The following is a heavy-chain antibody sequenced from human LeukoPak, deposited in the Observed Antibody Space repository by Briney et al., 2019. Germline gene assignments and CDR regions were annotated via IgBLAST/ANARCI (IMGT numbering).Heavy chain of an antibody. CDR3: ARDHGSAYYRAPRH. V-gene: IGHV1-46*01. J-gene: IGHJ4*02. D-gene: IGHD3-10*01. CDR2: INPSGGST. Sequence: ASVKVSCKASGYIFTNYYLHWVRQAPGQGLEWMGIINPSGGSTTYAQKFQGRVTMTRDTSTSTVYTELSSLRSEDTAVYYCARDHGSAYYRAPRHWGQGTLVTVSS. CDR1: GYIFTNYY.